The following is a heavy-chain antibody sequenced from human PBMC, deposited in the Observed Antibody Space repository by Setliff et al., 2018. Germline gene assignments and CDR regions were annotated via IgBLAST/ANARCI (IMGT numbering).Heavy chain of an antibody. CDR1: GGSISSHY. CDR3: ARVGGDYPDY. CDR2: IYYSGST. D-gene: IGHD3-10*01. Sequence: SETLSLTCTVSGGSISSHYWSWIRQPPGKGLEWIGSIYYSGSTNYNPSLKSRVTISVDTSKNQFSLKLSSVTAADTAVYYCARVGGDYPDYWGQGTLVTVPQ. V-gene: IGHV4-59*11. J-gene: IGHJ4*02.